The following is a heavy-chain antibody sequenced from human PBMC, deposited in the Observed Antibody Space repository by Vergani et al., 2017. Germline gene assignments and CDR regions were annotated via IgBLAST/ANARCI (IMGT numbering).Heavy chain of an antibody. V-gene: IGHV4-59*01. D-gene: IGHD6-13*01. CDR2: IYYSGST. J-gene: IGHJ4*02. CDR3: VREEQLAYYFDY. CDR1: GGSISSYY. Sequence: QVQLQESGPGLVKPSETLSLTCTVSGGSISSYYWSWIRQPPGKGLEWIGYIYYSGSTNYNPSRKSRVTIAVDTSKNQFSLKLSSVTAADTAVYYCVREEQLAYYFDYWGQGTLVVVSS.